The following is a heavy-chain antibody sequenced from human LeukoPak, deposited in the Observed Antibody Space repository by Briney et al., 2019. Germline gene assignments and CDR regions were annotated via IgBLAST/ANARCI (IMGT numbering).Heavy chain of an antibody. CDR2: ISYSGSP. CDR1: GASISSYY. CDR3: ARVGHIVAAGTYDW. V-gene: IGHV4-59*08. J-gene: IGHJ4*02. Sequence: PSETLSLTCTVSGASISSYYWSWIRQPPGKGLEWIGYISYSGSPNYNPSLTSRVTISADTSKNQFSLNLSSVTAADTAVYYCARVGHIVAAGTYDWWGQGTLVTVSS. D-gene: IGHD6-13*01.